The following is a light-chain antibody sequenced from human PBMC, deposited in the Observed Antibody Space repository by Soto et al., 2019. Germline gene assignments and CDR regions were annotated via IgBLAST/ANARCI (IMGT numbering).Light chain of an antibody. J-gene: IGKJ1*01. CDR1: QSISSY. CDR2: AAS. CDR3: QQSYSTPWT. V-gene: IGKV1-39*01. Sequence: DIQMTQSPSSLSASVGDRVTITCRASQSISSYLNWYQQKPGKAPKLLIYAASSFQSGVPSRFSGSGSGTDFPLTISSLQPEDFATYYCQQSYSTPWTFGQGTKVEIK.